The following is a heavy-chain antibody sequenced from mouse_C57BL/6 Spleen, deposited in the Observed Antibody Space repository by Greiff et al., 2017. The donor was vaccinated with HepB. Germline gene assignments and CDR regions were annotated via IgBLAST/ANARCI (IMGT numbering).Heavy chain of an antibody. J-gene: IGHJ1*03. D-gene: IGHD1-1*01. CDR1: GYTFTDYN. V-gene: IGHV1-18*01. Sequence: VQLQQSGPELVKPGASVKIPCKASGYTFTDYNMDWVKQSHGKSLEWIGDINPNNGGTIYNQKFKGKATLTVDKSSSTAYMELRSLTSEDTAVYYCARSTVEENWYFDVWGTGTTVTVSS. CDR3: ARSTVEENWYFDV. CDR2: INPNNGGT.